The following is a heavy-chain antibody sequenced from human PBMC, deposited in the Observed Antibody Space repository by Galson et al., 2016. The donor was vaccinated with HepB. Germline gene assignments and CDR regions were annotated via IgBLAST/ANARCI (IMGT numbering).Heavy chain of an antibody. D-gene: IGHD2-2*02. CDR1: GFTFSTYA. J-gene: IGHJ4*02. Sequence: SLRLSCAASGFTFSTYAMNWVRQAPGKGLEWVALISYDGSKKHYADSVKGRFTISRDNSKNTLYLQMNSLRAEDTAMYYCARVRGVQNQLLYRTDYFDYWGQGTLVTVSS. CDR2: ISYDGSKK. V-gene: IGHV3-30*04. CDR3: ARVRGVQNQLLYRTDYFDY.